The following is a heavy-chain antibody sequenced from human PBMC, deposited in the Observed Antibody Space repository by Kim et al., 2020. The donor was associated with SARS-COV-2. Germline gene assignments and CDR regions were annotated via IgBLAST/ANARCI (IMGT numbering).Heavy chain of an antibody. CDR1: GDSVSSNSAA. V-gene: IGHV6-1*01. CDR3: ARAVLLWFGETNSWFDP. Sequence: SQTLSLTCAISGDSVSSNSAAWNWIRQSPSRGLEWLGRTYYRSKWYNDYAVSVKSRITINPDTSKNQFSLQLNSVTPEDTAVYYCARAVLLWFGETNSWFDPWGQGTLVTVSS. J-gene: IGHJ5*02. D-gene: IGHD3-10*01. CDR2: TYYRSKWYN.